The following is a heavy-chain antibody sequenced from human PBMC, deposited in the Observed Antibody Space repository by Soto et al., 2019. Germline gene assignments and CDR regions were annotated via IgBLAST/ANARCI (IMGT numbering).Heavy chain of an antibody. D-gene: IGHD2-8*02. Sequence: PSETLSLTCAVYGGSFSGYDWTWIRQPPGTGLEWIGEINHSGSSNHNPSLKSRVTISVDTSKNQFSLKLTSVTAADTAVYYCARDKITGLFDYWGQGTLVTVSS. CDR1: GGSFSGYD. V-gene: IGHV4-34*01. CDR3: ARDKITGLFDY. CDR2: INHSGSS. J-gene: IGHJ4*02.